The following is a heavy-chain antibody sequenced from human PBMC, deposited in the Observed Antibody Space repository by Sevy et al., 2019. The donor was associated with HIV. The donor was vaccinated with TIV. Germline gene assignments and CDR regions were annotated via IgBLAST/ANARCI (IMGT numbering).Heavy chain of an antibody. Sequence: GGSLRLACAVSGFSFSKYWMGWVRHAPGKGMEWEANIKQDEGQKYYVDSGKGRFTTSRDNAKNSLYLQMNSLRAEDTAVYVCAKDDRNYYFHYWGQGTLVTVSS. CDR3: AKDDRNYYFHY. J-gene: IGHJ4*02. CDR1: GFSFSKYW. D-gene: IGHD1-7*01. V-gene: IGHV3-7*01. CDR2: IKQDEGQK.